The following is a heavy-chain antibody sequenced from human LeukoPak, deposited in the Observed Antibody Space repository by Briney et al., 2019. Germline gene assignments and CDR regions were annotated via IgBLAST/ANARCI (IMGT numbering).Heavy chain of an antibody. CDR1: GFTFSSYG. D-gene: IGHD3-22*01. CDR3: ARESLNYYDSSGYGNFDY. Sequence: GGSLRLSCAASGFTFSSYGMHWVRQAPGKGLGWVAVISYDGSNKYYADSVKGRFTISRDNSENTLYLQMNSLRPEDTAVYYCARESLNYYDSSGYGNFDYWGQGTLVTVSS. CDR2: ISYDGSNK. V-gene: IGHV3-30*19. J-gene: IGHJ4*02.